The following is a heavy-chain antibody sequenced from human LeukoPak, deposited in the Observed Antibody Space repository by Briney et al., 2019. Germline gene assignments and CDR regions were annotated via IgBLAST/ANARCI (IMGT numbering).Heavy chain of an antibody. J-gene: IGHJ5*02. D-gene: IGHD3-3*01. CDR1: GGSISSYY. CDR2: FYYSGST. CDR3: ARGITIFGVVTHWFDP. V-gene: IGHV4-59*01. Sequence: SETLSLTCTASGGSISSYYWSWIRQPPGKGLEWIGYFYYSGSTNYNPSLKSRVTISVDTSKNQFSLKLSSVTAADTAVYYCARGITIFGVVTHWFDPWGQGTLVTVSS.